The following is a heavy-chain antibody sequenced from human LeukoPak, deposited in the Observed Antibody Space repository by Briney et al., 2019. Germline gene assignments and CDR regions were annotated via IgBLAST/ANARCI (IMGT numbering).Heavy chain of an antibody. Sequence: PGGSLRLSCAASGFTFSSYSMNWVRQAPGKGLEWVSSISSSSSYIYYADSVKGRFTISRDNAKNSLYQQMNSLRAEDTAVYYCARDWGYYYYYGMDVWGQGTTVTVSS. V-gene: IGHV3-21*01. CDR3: ARDWGYYYYYGMDV. CDR2: ISSSSSYI. CDR1: GFTFSSYS. D-gene: IGHD3-16*01. J-gene: IGHJ6*02.